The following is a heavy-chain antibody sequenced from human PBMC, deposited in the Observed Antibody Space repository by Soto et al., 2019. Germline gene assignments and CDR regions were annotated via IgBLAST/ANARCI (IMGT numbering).Heavy chain of an antibody. J-gene: IGHJ4*02. CDR1: GGTFSSYA. Sequence: QVQLVQSGAEVKKPGSSVKVSCKASGGTFSSYAISWVRQAPGQGREWMGGIIPIFGTANYAQKFQGRVTITADESTSTAYMELSSLRSEDTAVYYCARDPDYYDSSGYYGDYWGQGTLVTVSS. D-gene: IGHD3-22*01. CDR3: ARDPDYYDSSGYYGDY. V-gene: IGHV1-69*01. CDR2: IIPIFGTA.